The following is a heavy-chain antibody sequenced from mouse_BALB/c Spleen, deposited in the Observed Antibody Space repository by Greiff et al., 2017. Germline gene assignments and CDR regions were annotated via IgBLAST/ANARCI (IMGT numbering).Heavy chain of an antibody. CDR3: ATLYYGSSYAMDY. Sequence: EVKLVESGPGLVKPSQSLSLTCTVTGYSITSDYAWNWIRQFPGNKREGMGYISYSGSTSYNPSLKSRISITRDTSKNQFFLQLNSVTTEDTATYYCATLYYGSSYAMDYSAQRTSVTVSS. J-gene: IGHJ4*01. CDR1: GYSITSDYA. D-gene: IGHD1-1*01. V-gene: IGHV3-2*02. CDR2: ISYSGST.